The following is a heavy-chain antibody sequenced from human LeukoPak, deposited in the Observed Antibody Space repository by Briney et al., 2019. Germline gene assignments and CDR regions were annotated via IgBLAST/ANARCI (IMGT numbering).Heavy chain of an antibody. CDR1: GFTFSSYA. CDR2: ISGSGGST. V-gene: IGHV3-23*01. Sequence: GGSLRLSCAASGFTFSSYAMSWVRQAPGKGLEWVSAISGSGGSTYYADSVKGRFTISRDNSKNTLYLQMNSLRAEDTAVYYCAKDYYDSSGYHLGWFDPWGQGTLVTVSS. CDR3: AKDYYDSSGYHLGWFDP. J-gene: IGHJ5*02. D-gene: IGHD3-22*01.